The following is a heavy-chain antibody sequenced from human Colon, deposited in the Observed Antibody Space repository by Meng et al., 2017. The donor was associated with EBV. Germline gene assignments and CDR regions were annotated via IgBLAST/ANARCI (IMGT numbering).Heavy chain of an antibody. V-gene: IGHV4-61*01. CDR3: ARVSGRSFDP. CDR1: GDSVATGRYY. J-gene: IGHJ5*02. D-gene: IGHD3-10*01. CDR2: IYYIGGT. Sequence: EPGPCLVKPSDPLSLPCTVSGDSVATGRYYWSWIRQPPGKGLEWIAYIYYIGGTNYNPSLKSRLTISLDTSKNQFSLSLRSVTAADTAVYYCARVSGRSFDPWGQGTLVTVSS.